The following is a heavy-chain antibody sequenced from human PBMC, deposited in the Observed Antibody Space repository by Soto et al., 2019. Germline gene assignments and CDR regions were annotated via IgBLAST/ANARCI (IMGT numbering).Heavy chain of an antibody. CDR3: ARSKMTQGDDFWSGYYLKIPGLIFDY. V-gene: IGHV4-39*01. CDR1: GGSISSSSYY. Sequence: PSETLSLTCTVSGGSISSSSYYWGWIRQPPGKGLEWIGSIYYSESTYYNPSLKSRVTISVDTSKNQFSLKLSSVTAADTAVYYCARSKMTQGDDFWSGYYLKIPGLIFDYWGQGPLLTVSS. CDR2: IYYSEST. J-gene: IGHJ4*02. D-gene: IGHD3-3*01.